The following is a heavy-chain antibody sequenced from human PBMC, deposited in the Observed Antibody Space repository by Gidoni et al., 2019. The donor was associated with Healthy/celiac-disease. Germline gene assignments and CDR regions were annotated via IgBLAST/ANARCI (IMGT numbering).Heavy chain of an antibody. J-gene: IGHJ6*02. CDR1: GFPFSNAW. Sequence: EVQLVESGGGLVKPGGSLRLSCAASGFPFSNAWMSWVRQAPGKGLEWVGRIKSKTDGGTTDYAAPVKGRFTISRDDSKNTLYLQMNSLKTEDTAVYYCTTRPYDFWSGSLYGMDVWGQGTTVTVSS. V-gene: IGHV3-15*01. CDR2: IKSKTDGGTT. D-gene: IGHD3-3*01. CDR3: TTRPYDFWSGSLYGMDV.